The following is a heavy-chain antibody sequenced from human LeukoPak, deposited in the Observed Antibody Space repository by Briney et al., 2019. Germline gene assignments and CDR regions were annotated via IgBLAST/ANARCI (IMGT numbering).Heavy chain of an antibody. CDR2: ISAYNGDT. V-gene: IGHV1-18*01. J-gene: IGHJ4*02. CDR3: AMGTAAGNFDS. CDR1: GYTFISYG. D-gene: IGHD6-13*01. Sequence: ASVKVSCKASGYTFISYGISWVRQAPGQGLEWMGWISAYNGDTNYAQKFQGRVTMTTDTSTSTAFMELRSLRSEDTAVYYCAMGTAAGNFDSWGQGTLVTVSS.